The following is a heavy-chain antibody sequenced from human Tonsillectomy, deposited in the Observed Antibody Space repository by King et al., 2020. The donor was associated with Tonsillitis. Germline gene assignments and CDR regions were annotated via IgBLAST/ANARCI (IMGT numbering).Heavy chain of an antibody. D-gene: IGHD1-1*01. Sequence: QLVQSGAEVKKPGASVKVSCKASGYTFTSYDINWVRQATGQGLEWMGWMNPNSGNTGYAQKFQGRVTMTRNTSISTAYMELSSLRSEDTAVYYCARWRGVPPDYYYGMDVWGQGTTVTVSS. CDR3: ARWRGVPPDYYYGMDV. V-gene: IGHV1-8*01. CDR1: GYTFTSYD. J-gene: IGHJ6*02. CDR2: MNPNSGNT.